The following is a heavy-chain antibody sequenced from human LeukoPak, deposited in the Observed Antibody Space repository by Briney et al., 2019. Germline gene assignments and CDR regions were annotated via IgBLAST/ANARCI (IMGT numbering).Heavy chain of an antibody. CDR2: IYYSGST. Sequence: SQTLSLTCTVSGGSISSGGYYWRWIRQHPGKGLEWIGYIYYSGSTYYNPSLKSRVTISVDTSKNQFSLKLSSVTAADTAVYYCARAGATTSDGYLDYWGQGTLVTVSS. V-gene: IGHV4-31*03. D-gene: IGHD1-26*01. CDR1: GGSISSGGYY. J-gene: IGHJ4*02. CDR3: ARAGATTSDGYLDY.